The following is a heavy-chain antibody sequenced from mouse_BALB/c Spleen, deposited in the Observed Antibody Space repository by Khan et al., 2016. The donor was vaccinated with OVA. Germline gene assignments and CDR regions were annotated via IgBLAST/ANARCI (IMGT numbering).Heavy chain of an antibody. V-gene: IGHV1S136*01. CDR3: ARGNRQSYYFDN. CDR2: INPYNGGT. D-gene: IGHD6-1*01. J-gene: IGHJ2*01. Sequence: IQLVQSGPELVKPGASVKMSCKASGYTFTNYVLHWVKQKPGQGLEWIGYINPYNGGTKYNEKFKGKATLASDTSSITANMALSSLTSEDSAVYYCARGNRQSYYFDNWGQGTTLTLSS. CDR1: GYTFTNYV.